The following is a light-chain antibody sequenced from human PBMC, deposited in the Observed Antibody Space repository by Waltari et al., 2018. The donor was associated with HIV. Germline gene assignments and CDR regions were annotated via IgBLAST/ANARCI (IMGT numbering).Light chain of an antibody. CDR1: SSDVGGSNY. CDR2: EVS. Sequence: QSALTQPPSASGSPGQSVTISCTGTSSDVGGSNYVSWYQHHPGKAPKLMIYEVSKRPSGVPDRFSGSKSGSTASLTVSGLQAEDEADYYCSSYAGSNNRWVFGGGTKLTAL. V-gene: IGLV2-8*01. CDR3: SSYAGSNNRWV. J-gene: IGLJ3*02.